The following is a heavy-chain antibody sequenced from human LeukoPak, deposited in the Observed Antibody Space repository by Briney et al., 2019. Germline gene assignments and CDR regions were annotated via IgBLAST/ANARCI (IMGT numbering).Heavy chain of an antibody. D-gene: IGHD2-21*02. CDR1: GFTFSSYA. Sequence: PGRSLRLSCAASGFTFSSYAMHWVRQAPGKGLEWVAVISYDGSNKYYADSVKGRFTISRDNSKNTLYLQMNSLRAEDTAVYYCARVGFCGGDCRSGFDYWGQGTLVTVSS. CDR3: ARVGFCGGDCRSGFDY. J-gene: IGHJ4*02. CDR2: ISYDGSNK. V-gene: IGHV3-30*04.